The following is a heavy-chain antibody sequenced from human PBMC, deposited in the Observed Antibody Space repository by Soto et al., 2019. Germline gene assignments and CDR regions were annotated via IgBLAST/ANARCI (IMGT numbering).Heavy chain of an antibody. CDR1: GFTFGLYA. D-gene: IGHD2-21*02. Sequence: QLLESGGGLVQPGGSLRLSCAASGFTFGLYAMRWVRQAPGKGLEWVSVISGRGEKTYYADSVKGRFTISRDNSKNTVFLQMNSLSAEDTAVYYCAVPLSCGADCTDLFYGMDVWGQGATVTVSS. V-gene: IGHV3-23*01. CDR3: AVPLSCGADCTDLFYGMDV. J-gene: IGHJ6*02. CDR2: ISGRGEKT.